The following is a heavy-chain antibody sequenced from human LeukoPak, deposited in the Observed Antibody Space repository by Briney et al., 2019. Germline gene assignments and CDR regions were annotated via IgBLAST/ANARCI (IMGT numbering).Heavy chain of an antibody. V-gene: IGHV3-11*03. CDR1: GIPFSDYY. D-gene: IGHD2-2*01. J-gene: IGHJ4*02. CDR3: AAGTAALF. Sequence: GGSLRLSCVVSGIPFSDYYMNWIRQAPGKGLEWISYVSSSSSYTDYADSVQGRFTISRDNAKSALYLHLNSLRLEDTAVYYCAAGTAALFWRRGTLVTVSS. CDR2: VSSSSSYT.